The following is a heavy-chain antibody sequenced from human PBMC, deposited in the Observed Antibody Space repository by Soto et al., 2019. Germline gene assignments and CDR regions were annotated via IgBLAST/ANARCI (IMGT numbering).Heavy chain of an antibody. J-gene: IGHJ5*02. CDR2: IYHSGST. Sequence: KPSETLSLTCAVSGGSISSSNWWSWVRQPPGKGLEWIGEIYHSGSTNYNPSLKSRVTISVDKSKNQFSLKLSSVTAADTAVYYCALPYSSSENWFDPWGQGTLVTVSS. CDR1: GGSISSSNW. CDR3: ALPYSSSENWFDP. D-gene: IGHD6-6*01. V-gene: IGHV4-4*02.